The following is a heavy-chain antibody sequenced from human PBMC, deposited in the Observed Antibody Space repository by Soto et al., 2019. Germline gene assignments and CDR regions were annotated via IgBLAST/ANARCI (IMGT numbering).Heavy chain of an antibody. J-gene: IGHJ4*02. CDR2: ISGSGGST. D-gene: IGHD3-22*01. CDR1: GFKFSSHA. CDR3: AKTHDTGGYTFDS. V-gene: IGHV3-23*01. Sequence: GGSLRLSCVASGFKFSSHALTWVRQAPGKGLEWVAAISGSGGSTFYADSVKGRFTVSRDNFMNTLYLEMNSLRVDDTAVYYCAKTHDTGGYTFDSWGQGTLVTVSS.